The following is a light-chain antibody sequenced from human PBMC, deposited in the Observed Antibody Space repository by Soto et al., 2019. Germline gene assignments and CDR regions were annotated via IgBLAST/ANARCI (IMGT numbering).Light chain of an antibody. Sequence: EVVLTQSPVTLALSPGERATLSCRTSQSVDTNVAWYQQKPGKPPRLPIYDASKRATGIPARFSGSGSGTDFTLTISSLEPEDFAVYYCQQRKYWPPLTFGGGTKVEIK. J-gene: IGKJ4*01. V-gene: IGKV3-11*01. CDR1: QSVDTN. CDR3: QQRKYWPPLT. CDR2: DAS.